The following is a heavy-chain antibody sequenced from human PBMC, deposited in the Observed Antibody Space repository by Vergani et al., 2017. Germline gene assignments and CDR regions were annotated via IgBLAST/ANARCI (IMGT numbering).Heavy chain of an antibody. D-gene: IGHD6-13*01. CDR2: INHSGST. J-gene: IGHJ4*02. Sequence: QVQLQQWGAGLLKPSETLSLTCAVYGGSFSGYYWSWIRQPPGKGLEWIGEINHSGSTNYNPSLKSRVTMSVDTSKNQFSLKLSSVTAADTGVYYCARASIAAAGATRGYDYWGQGTLVTVSS. CDR3: ARASIAAAGATRGYDY. CDR1: GGSFSGYY. V-gene: IGHV4-34*01.